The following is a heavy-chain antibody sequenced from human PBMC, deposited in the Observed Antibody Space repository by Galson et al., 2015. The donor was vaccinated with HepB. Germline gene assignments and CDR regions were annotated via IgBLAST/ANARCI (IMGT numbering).Heavy chain of an antibody. J-gene: IGHJ3*02. D-gene: IGHD3-3*01. Sequence: SLRLSCAASGFTVSSNYMSWVRQAPGKGLEWVSVIYSGGSTYYADSVKGRFTISRDNSKNTLYLQMNSLRAEDTAVYYCARDQAETITIFGVVINRAGDAFDIWGQGTMVTVSS. CDR1: GFTVSSNY. CDR3: ARDQAETITIFGVVINRAGDAFDI. CDR2: IYSGGST. V-gene: IGHV3-66*01.